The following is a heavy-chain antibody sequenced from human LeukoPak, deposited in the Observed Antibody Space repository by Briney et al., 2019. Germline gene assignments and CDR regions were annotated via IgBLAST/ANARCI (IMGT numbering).Heavy chain of an antibody. J-gene: IGHJ4*02. CDR1: GFTFSSYS. CDR3: ARDAIAAAGISRDY. V-gene: IGHV3-21*01. D-gene: IGHD6-13*01. CDR2: ISSSSSYI. Sequence: PGGSLRLSCAASGFTFSSYSMNWVRQAPGKGLEWVSSISSSSSYIYYADSVKGRFTFSRDNAKNSLYLQMNSLRAEDTAVYYCARDAIAAAGISRDYWGQGTLVTVSS.